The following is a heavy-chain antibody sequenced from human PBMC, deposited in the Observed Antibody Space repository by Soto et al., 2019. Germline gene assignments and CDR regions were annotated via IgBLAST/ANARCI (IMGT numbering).Heavy chain of an antibody. V-gene: IGHV3-72*01. D-gene: IGHD6-19*01. Sequence: EVQLVESGGGLVQPGGSLRLSCAASGFTFSNYYMDWVRQAPGKGLEWVGRITNKANSYTTQYAASVKGRFTVSRDDSENSLYLKMGSLKNEEAAVYYCVRVQLSSVQYKRPDDWGQGTLVTVSS. J-gene: IGHJ4*02. CDR1: GFTFSNYY. CDR2: ITNKANSYTT. CDR3: VRVQLSSVQYKRPDD.